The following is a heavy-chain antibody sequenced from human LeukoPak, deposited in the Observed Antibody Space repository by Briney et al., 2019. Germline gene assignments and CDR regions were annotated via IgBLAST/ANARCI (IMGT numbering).Heavy chain of an antibody. J-gene: IGHJ2*01. V-gene: IGHV3-74*01. Sequence: GGSLRLSCAASGFTFSSYAMSWVRQAPGKGLVWVSRINSDGSSTSYADSVKGRFTISRDNAKNTLYLQMNSLRAEDTAVYNCARISYDSIGGRYFDLWGRGTLVTVSS. CDR2: INSDGSST. D-gene: IGHD3-22*01. CDR1: GFTFSSYA. CDR3: ARISYDSIGGRYFDL.